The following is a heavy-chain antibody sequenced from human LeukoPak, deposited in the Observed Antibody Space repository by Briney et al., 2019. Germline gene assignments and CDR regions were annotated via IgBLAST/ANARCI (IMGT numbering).Heavy chain of an antibody. CDR1: GGSISSYY. V-gene: IGHV4-4*02. CDR2: IYHSGST. J-gene: IGHJ6*03. D-gene: IGHD2/OR15-2a*01. Sequence: SETLSLTCTVSGGSISSYYWSWVRQPPGKGLEWIGEIYHSGSTNYNPSLKSRVTISVDKSKNQFSLKLSSVTAADTAVYYCARGRDYDSTTYWGDYYMDVWGKGTTVTVSS. CDR3: ARGRDYDSTTYWGDYYMDV.